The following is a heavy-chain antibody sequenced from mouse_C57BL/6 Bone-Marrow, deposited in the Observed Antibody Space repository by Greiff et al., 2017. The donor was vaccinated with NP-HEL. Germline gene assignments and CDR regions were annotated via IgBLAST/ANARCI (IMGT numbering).Heavy chain of an antibody. CDR2: IRNKANGYTT. V-gene: IGHV7-3*01. J-gene: IGHJ4*01. CDR1: GFTFTDYY. CDR3: ARGYYYGSSSYYYAMDY. D-gene: IGHD1-1*01. Sequence: EVQLVESGGGLVQPGGSLSLSCAASGFTFTDYYMSWVRQPPGKALEWLGFIRNKANGYTTEYSASVKGRFTISRDNSQSILYLQMNALRAEDSATYYCARGYYYGSSSYYYAMDYWGQGTSVTVSS.